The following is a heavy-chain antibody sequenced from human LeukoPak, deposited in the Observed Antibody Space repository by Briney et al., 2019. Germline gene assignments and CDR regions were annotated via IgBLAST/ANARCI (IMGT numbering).Heavy chain of an antibody. Sequence: ASGKVSRKASGYTFTNYYMNWVRQAPGQGLEWMGIINPSGGSTSYAQKFQGRVTVTRDTSTSTVYMELSSLRSEDTAMYYCAREGEIGFDLSDYWGQGTLVTVSS. V-gene: IGHV1-46*01. D-gene: IGHD5-12*01. CDR2: INPSGGST. CDR3: AREGEIGFDLSDY. CDR1: GYTFTNYY. J-gene: IGHJ4*02.